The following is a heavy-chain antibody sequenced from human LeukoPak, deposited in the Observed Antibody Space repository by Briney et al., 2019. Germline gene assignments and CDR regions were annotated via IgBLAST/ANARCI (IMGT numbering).Heavy chain of an antibody. V-gene: IGHV3-20*04. J-gene: IGHJ4*02. D-gene: IGHD2-2*01. Sequence: GGSLRLSCAASGFSFADYDMSWVRQAPGKGLEWISGINGNGRSTGYADSVKGRFTISRDNAKNSLYLQMNSLRDEDTAVYYCARDLGGNYCSSTSCRGYFDYWGQGTLVTVSS. CDR2: INGNGRST. CDR1: GFSFADYD. CDR3: ARDLGGNYCSSTSCRGYFDY.